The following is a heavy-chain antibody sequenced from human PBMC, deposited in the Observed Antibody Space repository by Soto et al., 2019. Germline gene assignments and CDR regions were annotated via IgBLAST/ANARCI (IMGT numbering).Heavy chain of an antibody. D-gene: IGHD1-26*01. Sequence: QLQLQESGPGLVKPSETLSLTCTVSGGSISSSSYYWGWIRQPPGKGLEWIGSIYYSGSTYYNPSLKSRVTISVDTSKNQFSLKLSSVTAADTAVYYCARHATWEPNWFDPWGQGTLVTVSS. CDR3: ARHATWEPNWFDP. J-gene: IGHJ5*02. CDR1: GGSISSSSYY. CDR2: IYYSGST. V-gene: IGHV4-39*01.